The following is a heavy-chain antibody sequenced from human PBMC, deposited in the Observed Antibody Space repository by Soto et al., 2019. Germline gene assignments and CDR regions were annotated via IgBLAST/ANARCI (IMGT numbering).Heavy chain of an antibody. CDR3: AHRRIGVSQWNYGDFDY. V-gene: IGHV2-5*02. J-gene: IGHJ4*02. Sequence: QITLKESGPTLVKPTQTLTLTCTFSGFSLSTSGVGVGWIRQPPGKALEGLVIIYWDDDKRYSPSLRSRLTITQDTSRNQVILTMTNVDPEDTTTYFCAHRRIGVSQWNYGDFDYWGPGTLVTVSS. D-gene: IGHD1-7*01. CDR2: IYWDDDK. CDR1: GFSLSTSGVG.